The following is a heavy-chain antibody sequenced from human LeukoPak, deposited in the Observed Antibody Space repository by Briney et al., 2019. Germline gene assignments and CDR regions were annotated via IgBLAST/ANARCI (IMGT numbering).Heavy chain of an antibody. CDR1: GYTFTGYY. Sequence: ASVKVSCKASGYTFTGYYMHWVRQAPGQGLEWMGWVNPHSGGRNLAQKFQGRVTMTRDTSSTTAYLELSGLTSDDTAMYYCAKVRDRLSSFYPAAWGQGTLVTVSS. D-gene: IGHD6-13*01. CDR2: VNPHSGGR. V-gene: IGHV1-2*02. J-gene: IGHJ4*02. CDR3: AKVRDRLSSFYPAA.